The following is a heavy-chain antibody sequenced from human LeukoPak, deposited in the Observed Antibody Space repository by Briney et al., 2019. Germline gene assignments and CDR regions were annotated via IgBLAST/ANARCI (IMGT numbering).Heavy chain of an antibody. Sequence: SETLSLTCTVSGGSISSSSYYWGWIRQPPGKGLEWIGSVYYSGSTYCNPSLKSRVTMSVDTSRNQFSLKLSSVTAADTAVYYCGRLFARVFDIGAKGKMVPVSS. CDR3: GRLFARVFDI. CDR2: VYYSGST. V-gene: IGHV4-39*01. J-gene: IGHJ3*02. CDR1: GGSISSSSYY. D-gene: IGHD3-3*01.